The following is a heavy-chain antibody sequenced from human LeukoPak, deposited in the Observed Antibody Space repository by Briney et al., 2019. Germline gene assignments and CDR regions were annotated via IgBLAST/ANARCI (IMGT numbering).Heavy chain of an antibody. Sequence: SETLSLTCTVSGGSISSYYWSWIRQPAGKGLEWIGRIYTSGSTNNNPSLKSRVTMSVDTSKTQFSLKLSSVTAADTAVYYCAREAGDMVRGVIMYYYYYGMDVWGQGTTVTVSS. CDR1: GGSISSYY. J-gene: IGHJ6*02. V-gene: IGHV4-4*07. CDR2: IYTSGST. D-gene: IGHD3-10*01. CDR3: AREAGDMVRGVIMYYYYYGMDV.